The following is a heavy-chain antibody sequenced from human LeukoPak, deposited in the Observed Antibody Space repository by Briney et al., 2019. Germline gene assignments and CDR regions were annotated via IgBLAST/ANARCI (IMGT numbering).Heavy chain of an antibody. Sequence: ASVKVSCKASGYTFTGYYMHWVRQAPGQGLEWMGWINPNSGGTNYAQKLRGRVTMTRDTSISTAYMELSRLRSDDTAVYYCARGQPHSGSYCDYWGQGTLVTVSS. V-gene: IGHV1-2*02. CDR3: ARGQPHSGSYCDY. J-gene: IGHJ4*02. CDR2: INPNSGGT. D-gene: IGHD3-10*01. CDR1: GYTFTGYY.